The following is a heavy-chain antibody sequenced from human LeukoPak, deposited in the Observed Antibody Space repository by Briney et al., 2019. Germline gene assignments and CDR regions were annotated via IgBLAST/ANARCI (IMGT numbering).Heavy chain of an antibody. CDR2: INPNSGGT. CDR1: GYTLTELS. D-gene: IGHD6-19*01. V-gene: IGHV1-2*02. CDR3: ARDLKTVVAGLECADY. Sequence: ASVKVSCKVSGYTLTELSMHWVRQAPGQGLEWMGWINPNSGGTNYAQKFQGRVTMTRDTSISTAYMELSRLRSDDTAVYYCARDLKTVVAGLECADYWGQGTLVTVSS. J-gene: IGHJ4*02.